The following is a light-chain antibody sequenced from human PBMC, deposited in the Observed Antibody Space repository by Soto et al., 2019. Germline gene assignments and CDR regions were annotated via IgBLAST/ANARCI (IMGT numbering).Light chain of an antibody. CDR2: EVN. CDR3: CSSGGSPTYG. CDR1: SSYVGSYKL. J-gene: IGLJ1*01. V-gene: IGLV2-23*02. Sequence: QSSLTQPASVSGSPGQSITISCTGTSSYVGSYKLVSWYQQHPGKSPKLMLFEVNKRLSWVSNPFSGSKSGNTASLTIPGLKSEDEASYYCCSSGGSPTYGFGTGTNVTVL.